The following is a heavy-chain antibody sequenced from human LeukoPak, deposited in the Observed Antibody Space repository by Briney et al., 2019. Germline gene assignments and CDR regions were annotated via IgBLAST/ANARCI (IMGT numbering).Heavy chain of an antibody. V-gene: IGHV1-24*01. D-gene: IGHD2-2*01. J-gene: IGHJ4*02. CDR3: ATVYCSSTSCYVGYYFDY. CDR1: GYTLTELS. CDR2: FDPEDGET. Sequence: ASVKVSCKVSGYTLTELSMHWVRQAPGKGLEWMGGFDPEDGETIYAQKFQGRVTMTEDTSTDTAYMELSSLRSEDTAVYYCATVYCSSTSCYVGYYFDYWGQGTLVTVSS.